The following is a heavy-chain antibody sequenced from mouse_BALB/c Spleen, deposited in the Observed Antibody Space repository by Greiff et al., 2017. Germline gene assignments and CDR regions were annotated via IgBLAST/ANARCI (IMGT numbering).Heavy chain of an antibody. D-gene: IGHD2-4*01. CDR1: GFTFSSYT. Sequence: EVQLVESGGGLVQPGGSLKLSCAASGFTFSSYTMSWVRQTPEKRLEWVAYISNGGGSTYYPDTVKGRFTISRDNAKNTLYLQMSSLKSEDTAMYYCARHPSSTMITAWFACWGQGTLVTVSA. J-gene: IGHJ3*01. V-gene: IGHV5-12-2*01. CDR2: ISNGGGST. CDR3: ARHPSSTMITAWFAC.